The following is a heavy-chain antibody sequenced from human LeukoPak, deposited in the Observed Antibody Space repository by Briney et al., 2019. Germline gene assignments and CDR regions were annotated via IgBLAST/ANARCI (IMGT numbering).Heavy chain of an antibody. Sequence: SETLSLTCTVSAGSITSTTYFWGWIRQPPGKGLECIGIIYYSGTTYYNPSLKNRVTISVDTSKNQLSLKLTSVTAADTAIYYCARPDTDWGQGTLVTVSS. J-gene: IGHJ4*02. CDR3: ARPDTD. V-gene: IGHV4-39*01. CDR2: IYYSGTT. CDR1: AGSITSTTYF. D-gene: IGHD3-22*01.